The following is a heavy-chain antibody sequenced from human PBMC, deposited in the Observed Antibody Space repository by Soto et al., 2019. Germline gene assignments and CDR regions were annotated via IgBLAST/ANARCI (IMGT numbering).Heavy chain of an antibody. V-gene: IGHV3-11*01. CDR2: ISSSGSTI. Sequence: PGGSLRLSCAASGFTFSDYYMSWIRQAPWKGLEWVSYISSSGSTIYYADSVKGRFTISRDNAKNSLYLQMNSLRAEDTAVYYCARGKVGYSSSWYSSPPDYWGQGTLVTVSS. CDR3: ARGKVGYSSSWYSSPPDY. J-gene: IGHJ4*02. D-gene: IGHD6-13*01. CDR1: GFTFSDYY.